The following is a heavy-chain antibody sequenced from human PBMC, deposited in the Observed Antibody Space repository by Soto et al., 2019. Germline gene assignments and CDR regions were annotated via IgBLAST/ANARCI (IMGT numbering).Heavy chain of an antibody. D-gene: IGHD1-1*01. J-gene: IGHJ4*02. Sequence: SETLSLTWAVSGGSISRYYWSWIRQPPGKGLEWIGYIYYSGSTNYNPSLKSRVTISVDTSKNQFSLKMSSVTAADTAVYYCARLATRYYFDYWGQGTLVTVS. CDR1: GGSISRYY. V-gene: IGHV4-59*01. CDR2: IYYSGST. CDR3: ARLATRYYFDY.